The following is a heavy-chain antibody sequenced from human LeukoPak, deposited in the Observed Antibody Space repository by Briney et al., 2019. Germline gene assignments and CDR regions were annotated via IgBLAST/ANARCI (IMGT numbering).Heavy chain of an antibody. V-gene: IGHV3-7*01. Sequence: GGSLRLSCAASGFSFTTYWMGWVRQAPGKGLEWVANINQDESSQYYVDAVRGRFTISRDNAKTSLYLQMNSLRAEDTAVYYCARHLSGITGYTYGRGIDYWGQGTLVTVSS. J-gene: IGHJ4*02. CDR2: INQDESSQ. CDR3: ARHLSGITGYTYGRGIDY. D-gene: IGHD5-18*01. CDR1: GFSFTTYW.